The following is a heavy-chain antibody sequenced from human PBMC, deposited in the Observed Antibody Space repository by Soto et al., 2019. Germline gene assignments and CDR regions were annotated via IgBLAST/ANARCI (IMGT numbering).Heavy chain of an antibody. D-gene: IGHD4-4*01. CDR1: GFTFSSYA. CDR2: ISGSGGST. Sequence: GGSLRLSCAASGFTFSSYAMSWVRQAPGKGLEWVSAISGSGGSTYYADSVKGRFTISRDNSKNTLYLQMNSLRAEDTAVYYCAKDQVGHITVTTDWFDPWGQGTLVTVSS. CDR3: AKDQVGHITVTTDWFDP. V-gene: IGHV3-23*01. J-gene: IGHJ5*02.